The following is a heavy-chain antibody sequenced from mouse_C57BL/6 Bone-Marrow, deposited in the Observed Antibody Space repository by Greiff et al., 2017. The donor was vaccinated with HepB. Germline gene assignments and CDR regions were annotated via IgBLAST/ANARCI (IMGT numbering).Heavy chain of an antibody. D-gene: IGHD4-1*01. V-gene: IGHV3-1*01. J-gene: IGHJ2*01. CDR1: GYSITSGYD. CDR2: ISYSGST. CDR3: AREGTGTYFDY. Sequence: EVMLVESGPGMVKPSQSLSLTCTVTGYSITSGYDWHWIRHFPGNKLEWMGYISYSGSTNYNPSLKSRISITHDTSKNHFFLKLNSVTTEDTATYYCAREGTGTYFDYWGQGTTLTVSS.